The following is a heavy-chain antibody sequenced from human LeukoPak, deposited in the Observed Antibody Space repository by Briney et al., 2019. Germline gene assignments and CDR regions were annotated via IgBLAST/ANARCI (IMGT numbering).Heavy chain of an antibody. J-gene: IGHJ3*02. D-gene: IGHD3-22*01. CDR3: ARDILIYYDSTGSGAFVI. V-gene: IGHV4-39*07. CDR1: GGSISSSSYY. Sequence: KSSETLSLTCTVSGGSISSSSYYWGWIRQPPGKGLEWIGSIYYSGSTYYNPSLKSRVTISVDTSKNQFSLKLSSVTAADTAVYYCARDILIYYDSTGSGAFVIWGQGTMVTVSS. CDR2: IYYSGST.